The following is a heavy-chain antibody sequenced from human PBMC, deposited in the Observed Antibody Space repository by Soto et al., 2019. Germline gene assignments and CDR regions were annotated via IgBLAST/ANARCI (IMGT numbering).Heavy chain of an antibody. CDR1: GGSISPFY. Sequence: QVQLQESGPGVVKPSETLSLTCTVSGGSISPFYWSWVRQPPGKGLEWIGYLYYSGNTNYNPSLKSRVTISVDASKNQVSLRLTSVTAADTAVYYCARVGGVAARTFDYWGQGIVVTVSS. J-gene: IGHJ4*02. D-gene: IGHD2-15*01. V-gene: IGHV4-59*01. CDR3: ARVGGVAARTFDY. CDR2: LYYSGNT.